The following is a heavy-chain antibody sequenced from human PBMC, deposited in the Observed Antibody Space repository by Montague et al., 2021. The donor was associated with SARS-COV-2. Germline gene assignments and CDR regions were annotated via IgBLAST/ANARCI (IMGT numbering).Heavy chain of an antibody. V-gene: IGHV4-39*01. D-gene: IGHD1-1*01. J-gene: IGHJ5*02. Sequence: SETLSLTCVVSAGSISPSDTHYWGRVRQAPGKGMEWISTISYSGSNSYNPPLKSRVPISVDTSKNQISLTLRAVTAADTSVSYSARHSTTHAFDPWGQGILVTVSS. CDR2: ISYSGSN. CDR3: ARHSTTHAFDP. CDR1: AGSISPSDTHY.